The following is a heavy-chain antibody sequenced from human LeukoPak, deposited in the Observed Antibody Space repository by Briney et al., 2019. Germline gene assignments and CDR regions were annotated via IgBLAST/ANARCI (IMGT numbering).Heavy chain of an antibody. D-gene: IGHD5-18*01. CDR2: INHSGST. CDR3: ARALRLGRPLYSYGNYYFDY. J-gene: IGHJ4*02. CDR1: GGSFSGYY. V-gene: IGHV4-34*01. Sequence: SETLSLTCAVYGGSFSGYYWSWIRQPPGKGLEWIGEINHSGSTNYNPSLKSRVTISVDTSKNQFSLKLSSATAADTAVYYCARALRLGRPLYSYGNYYFDYWGQGTLVTVSS.